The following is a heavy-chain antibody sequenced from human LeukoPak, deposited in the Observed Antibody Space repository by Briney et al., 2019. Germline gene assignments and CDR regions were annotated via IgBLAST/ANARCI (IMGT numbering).Heavy chain of an antibody. J-gene: IGHJ6*03. CDR3: ATGLVRRGYYYYYMDV. CDR1: GYTFTDYY. V-gene: IGHV1-69-2*01. Sequence: ASVKVSCKVSGYTFTDYYMHWLQQAPGKGLEWMGLVDPEDGETIYAEKFQGRVTITADTSTDTAYMELSSLRSEDTAVYYCATGLVRRGYYYYYMDVWGKGTTVTVSS. CDR2: VDPEDGET. D-gene: IGHD6-13*01.